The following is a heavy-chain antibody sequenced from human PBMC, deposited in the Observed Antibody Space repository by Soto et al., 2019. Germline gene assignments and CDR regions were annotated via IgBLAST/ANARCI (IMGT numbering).Heavy chain of an antibody. CDR1: GCIVSGDA. V-gene: IGHV3-64*01. CDR2: ISSNGVGT. J-gene: IGHJ6*03. D-gene: IGHD6-6*01. Sequence: PGGCLRLSGVAAGCIVSGDARVMVRQAPGKGLEYVSGISSNGVGTYYANSVQGRVTVSRDNSKNTVYLQMGSLRPEDMAVYYCARRARPGFYYMVVWCKVTTVTVSS. CDR3: ARRARPGFYYMVV.